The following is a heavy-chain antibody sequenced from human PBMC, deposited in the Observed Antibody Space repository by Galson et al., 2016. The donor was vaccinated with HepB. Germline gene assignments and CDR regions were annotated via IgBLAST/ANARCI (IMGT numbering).Heavy chain of an antibody. D-gene: IGHD1-14*01. CDR2: ISSDGVDK. CDR1: GFNLGTHP. V-gene: IGHV3-33*05. CDR3: ARDRNELVSYYLDH. J-gene: IGHJ4*02. Sequence: SLRLSCAASGFNLGTHPMHWVRQAPGKGLEWVAVISSDGVDKNYAGSVKGRFTISRDNFKNTLWLQMDNLTGEDTATYYCARDRNELVSYYLDHWGLGSLVIVSS.